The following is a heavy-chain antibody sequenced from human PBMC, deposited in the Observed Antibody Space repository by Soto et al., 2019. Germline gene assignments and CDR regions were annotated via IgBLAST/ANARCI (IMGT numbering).Heavy chain of an antibody. CDR2: IIPMSGSP. J-gene: IGHJ5*02. D-gene: IGHD1-7*01. Sequence: QVHLEQSGTEVKKPGSSVKVSCKASGDTFKSYSINWIRQATGQGLEWMGGIIPMSGSPDYAQKFQGRVTITADESTSTVYMELSSLRSEDTAIYYCARDNFVELRGTCFDPWGQGTLVIVSS. CDR1: GDTFKSYS. CDR3: ARDNFVELRGTCFDP. V-gene: IGHV1-69*01.